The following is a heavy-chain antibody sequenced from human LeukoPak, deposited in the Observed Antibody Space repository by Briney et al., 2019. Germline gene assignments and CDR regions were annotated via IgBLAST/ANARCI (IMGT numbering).Heavy chain of an antibody. J-gene: IGHJ4*02. CDR3: ARARVEMATSLDY. V-gene: IGHV3-30-3*01. CDR1: GLTFSSYA. D-gene: IGHD5-24*01. CDR2: ISYDGSNK. Sequence: PGGSLRLSCAASGLTFSSYAMHWVRQAPGKGLEWVAVISYDGSNKYYADSVKGRFTISRDNSKNTLYLQMNSLRAEDTAVYYCARARVEMATSLDYWGQGTLVTVSS.